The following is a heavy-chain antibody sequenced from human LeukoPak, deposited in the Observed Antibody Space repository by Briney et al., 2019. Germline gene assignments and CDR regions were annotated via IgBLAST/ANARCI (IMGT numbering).Heavy chain of an antibody. CDR3: ARVKDRAVYYDFWSGYPKDDY. V-gene: IGHV1-18*01. CDR2: ISAYNGNT. Sequence: ASVKVSCKASGYTFTSYGISWVRQAPGQGLEWMGWISAYNGNTNYAQKLQGRVTMTTDTSTSTAYMELRSLRSDDTAVYYCARVKDRAVYYDFWSGYPKDDYWGQGTLVTVSS. D-gene: IGHD3-3*01. CDR1: GYTFTSYG. J-gene: IGHJ4*02.